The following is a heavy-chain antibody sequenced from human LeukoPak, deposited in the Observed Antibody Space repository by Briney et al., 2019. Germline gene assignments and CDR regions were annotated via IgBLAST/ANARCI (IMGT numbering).Heavy chain of an antibody. CDR1: GSTFSSYA. Sequence: GGSLRLSCAASGSTFSSYAMSWVRQAPGKGLEWVSAISGSGGSTYYADSVKGRFTISRDNSKNTLYLQMNSLRAEDTAVYYCAKNPDYSWHPYYYYMDVWGKGTTVTVSS. J-gene: IGHJ6*03. D-gene: IGHD2-21*01. CDR2: ISGSGGST. CDR3: AKNPDYSWHPYYYYMDV. V-gene: IGHV3-23*01.